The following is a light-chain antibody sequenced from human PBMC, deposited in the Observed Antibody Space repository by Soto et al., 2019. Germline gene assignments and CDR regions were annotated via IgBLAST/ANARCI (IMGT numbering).Light chain of an antibody. Sequence: DIQMTQSPSTLSASVGDRVTITCRASQNINDWLAWDQQKPGKAPRLLIYKASTLESGVPSRFSGSGFGTEFTLTISSLQPDDFATYYCQQYNTYSFTFGPGAKVDIK. CDR3: QQYNTYSFT. CDR1: QNINDW. V-gene: IGKV1-5*03. J-gene: IGKJ3*01. CDR2: KAS.